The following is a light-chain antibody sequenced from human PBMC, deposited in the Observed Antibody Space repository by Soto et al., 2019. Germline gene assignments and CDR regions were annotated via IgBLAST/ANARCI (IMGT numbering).Light chain of an antibody. Sequence: QSALTQPRSVSGSPGQPVTISCTGTSSDVGNYNYVSWYQQHPGKAPKLMIYDVAKRPSGVPDRFSGSKSGNTASLTISGLQAEDEAVYYCCSYAGSYTWVFGGGTKVTVL. V-gene: IGLV2-11*01. CDR2: DVA. CDR3: CSYAGSYTWV. CDR1: SSDVGNYNY. J-gene: IGLJ3*02.